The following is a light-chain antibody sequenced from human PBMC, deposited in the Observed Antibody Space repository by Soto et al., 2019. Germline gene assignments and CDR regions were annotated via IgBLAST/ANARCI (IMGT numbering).Light chain of an antibody. Sequence: QSVLTQPPSVSGAPGQRVTISCTGSSSNIGKGYDVHWYQQLPGTAPKLLIYGNSNRPSGVPDRFSGSKSGTSASLAITGVQSEDEVEYYCQSPVSRLSGWVFGGGTKLTVL. CDR2: GNS. CDR1: SSNIGKGYD. J-gene: IGLJ3*02. V-gene: IGLV1-40*01. CDR3: QSPVSRLSGWV.